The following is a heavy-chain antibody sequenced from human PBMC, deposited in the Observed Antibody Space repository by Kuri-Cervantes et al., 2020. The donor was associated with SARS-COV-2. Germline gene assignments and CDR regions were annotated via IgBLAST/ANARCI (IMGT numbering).Heavy chain of an antibody. V-gene: IGHV3-21*05. Sequence: GGSLRLSCAASGFTFSSYSMNWVRQAPGKGLEWVSYISSSSSYIYYADSVKGRFTISRDNAKNSLYLQMNSLRAEDTAVYYCAREHSSSWSGLDYWGQGTLVTVSS. CDR3: AREHSSSWSGLDY. CDR2: ISSSSSYI. J-gene: IGHJ4*02. CDR1: GFTFSSYS. D-gene: IGHD6-13*01.